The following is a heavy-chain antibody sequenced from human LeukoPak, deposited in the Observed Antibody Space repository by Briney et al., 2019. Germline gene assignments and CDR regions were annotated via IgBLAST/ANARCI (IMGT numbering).Heavy chain of an antibody. J-gene: IGHJ5*02. CDR3: AREGTKNWFDP. V-gene: IGHV3-66*01. Sequence: GGSLRLSCAASGFTVSSNYMSWVRQAPGKGLEWVSVTYSGGSTYYADSVKGRFTISRDNSKNTLYLQMNSLRAEDTAVYYCAREGTKNWFDPWGQGTLVTVSS. CDR2: TYSGGST. CDR1: GFTVSSNY. D-gene: IGHD1-1*01.